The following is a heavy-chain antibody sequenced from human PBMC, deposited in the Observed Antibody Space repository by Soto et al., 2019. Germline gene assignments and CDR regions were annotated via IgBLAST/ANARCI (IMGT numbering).Heavy chain of an antibody. D-gene: IGHD3-10*01. V-gene: IGHV3-30*03. J-gene: IGHJ1*01. Sequence: QLVESGGGVVQTGGSLTLSCAASGFSLDSYAMHWVRQAPGKGHVWLAVVSYDGKNIYYGDSVKGRFTISKDDSKNTLYLRMSSLTAEDTATYSLARDYGALPGARIQHWGRGTLGTVSS. CDR1: GFSLDSYA. CDR3: ARDYGALPGARIQH. CDR2: VSYDGKNI.